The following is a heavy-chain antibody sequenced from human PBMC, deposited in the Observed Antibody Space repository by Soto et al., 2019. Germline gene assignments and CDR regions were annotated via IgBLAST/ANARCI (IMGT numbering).Heavy chain of an antibody. CDR3: ARDPPATRHGMDV. V-gene: IGHV3-53*01. CDR2: IYSGGST. Sequence: GGSLRLSCAASGFTVSSNYMSWVRRAPGKGLEWVSVIYSGGSTYYADSVRGRFTISRDNSKNTLYLQMKSLRAEDTAVYYCARDPPATRHGMDVWGQGTTVTVSS. CDR1: GFTVSSNY. J-gene: IGHJ6*02.